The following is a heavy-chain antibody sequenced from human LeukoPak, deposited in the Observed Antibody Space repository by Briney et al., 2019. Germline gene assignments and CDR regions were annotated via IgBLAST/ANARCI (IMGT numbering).Heavy chain of an antibody. CDR3: ARGWLQSYFDY. Sequence: GGSLRLSCAASGFTFSSYAMSWVRQAPGKGLEWVSSISSSSSYIYYADSVKGRFTISRDNAKNSLYLQMNSLRAEDTAVYYCARGWLQSYFDYWGQGTLVTVSS. CDR2: ISSSSSYI. D-gene: IGHD5-24*01. CDR1: GFTFSSYA. J-gene: IGHJ4*02. V-gene: IGHV3-21*01.